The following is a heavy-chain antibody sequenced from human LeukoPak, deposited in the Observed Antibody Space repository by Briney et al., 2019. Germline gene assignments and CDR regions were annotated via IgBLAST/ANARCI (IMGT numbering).Heavy chain of an antibody. CDR1: GFTFSSYA. CDR2: ISGSGGST. Sequence: GGSLRLSCAASGFTFSSYAMSWVRQAPGKGLEWVSAISGSGGSTFYADSVKGRFTISRDNSKNALYLQMNSLRAEDTAVYYCAKRGSAGLYYFDYWGQGTLVTVSS. CDR3: AKRGSAGLYYFDY. D-gene: IGHD6-13*01. J-gene: IGHJ4*02. V-gene: IGHV3-23*01.